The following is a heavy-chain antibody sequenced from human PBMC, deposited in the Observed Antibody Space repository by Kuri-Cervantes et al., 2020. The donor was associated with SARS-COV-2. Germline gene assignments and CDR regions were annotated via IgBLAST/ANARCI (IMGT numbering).Heavy chain of an antibody. D-gene: IGHD2-2*01. J-gene: IGHJ3*02. CDR3: AFSPNFVVVSPYAFDI. CDR1: GFTFSSYA. CDR2: ISGSGGST. Sequence: GESLKISCAASGFTFSSYAMSWVRQAPGKGLERVSAISGSGGSTYYADSVKGRFTISRDNSKNTLYLQMNSLRAEDTAVYYCAFSPNFVVVSPYAFDIWGQGTMVTVSS. V-gene: IGHV3-23*01.